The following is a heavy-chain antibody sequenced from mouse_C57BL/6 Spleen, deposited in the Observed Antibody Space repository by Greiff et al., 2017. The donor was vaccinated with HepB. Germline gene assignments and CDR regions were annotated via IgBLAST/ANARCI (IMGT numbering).Heavy chain of an antibody. CDR1: GYTFTSYW. D-gene: IGHD3-2*02. CDR3: TLDSSGYVGAMDY. Sequence: VQLQQSGTVLARPGASVKMSCKTSGYTFTSYWMHWVKQRPGQGLEWIGAIYPGNSDTSYNQKFKGKAKLTAVTSASTAYMELSSLTNGDSAVYYCTLDSSGYVGAMDYWGQGTSVTVSS. V-gene: IGHV1-5*01. J-gene: IGHJ4*01. CDR2: IYPGNSDT.